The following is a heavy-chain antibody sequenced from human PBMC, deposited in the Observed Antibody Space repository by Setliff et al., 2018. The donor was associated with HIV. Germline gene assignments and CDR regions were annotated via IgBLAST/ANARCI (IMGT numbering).Heavy chain of an antibody. CDR1: GFTFSSYW. CDR3: ARGRRGSDGSGSYSYSPYYFDY. J-gene: IGHJ4*02. D-gene: IGHD3-10*01. V-gene: IGHV3-7*01. Sequence: PGGSLRLSCAASGFTFSSYWMSWVRQAPGKGLEWVANIKQDGSEKYYVDSVKGRFNSSRDNAKNSLYLQMNSLRAEDTAVYYCARGRRGSDGSGSYSYSPYYFDYWGQGTLVTVSS. CDR2: IKQDGSEK.